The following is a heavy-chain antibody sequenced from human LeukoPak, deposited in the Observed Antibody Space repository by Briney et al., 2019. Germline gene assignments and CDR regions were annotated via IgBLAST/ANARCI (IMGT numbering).Heavy chain of an antibody. CDR1: GGSISSSNW. D-gene: IGHD2-21*02. CDR3: ARGSDCGGDCYYDDAFDI. CDR2: IYHSGST. J-gene: IGHJ3*02. Sequence: PSETLSLTCAVSGGSISSSNWWSWVRQPPGKGLEWIGEIYHSGSTNYNPSLKSRVTISVDKSKNQFSLKLSSVTAADTAVYYCARGSDCGGDCYYDDAFDIWGQGTMVTVSS. V-gene: IGHV4-4*02.